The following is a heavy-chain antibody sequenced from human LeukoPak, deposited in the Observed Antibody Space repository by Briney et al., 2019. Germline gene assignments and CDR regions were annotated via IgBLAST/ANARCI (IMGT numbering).Heavy chain of an antibody. CDR2: ISAYNGNT. CDR1: GYTFTSYG. V-gene: IGHV1-18*01. CDR3: ARDLYGANYYGSGSCFDY. D-gene: IGHD3-10*01. Sequence: GASVKVSCKTSGYTFTSYGISWVRQAPGQGLEWMGWISAYNGNTNYAQKLQGRVTMTTDTSTSTAYMELRSLRSDDTAVYYCARDLYGANYYGSGSCFDYWDQGTLVTVSS. J-gene: IGHJ4*02.